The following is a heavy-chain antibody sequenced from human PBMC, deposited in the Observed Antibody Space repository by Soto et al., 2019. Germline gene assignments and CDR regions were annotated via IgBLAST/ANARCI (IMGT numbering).Heavy chain of an antibody. CDR2: ISYDGSNK. D-gene: IGHD3-22*01. CDR3: AKEGGYDSSGYYSTYWYFDL. Sequence: QVQLVESGGGVVQPGRSLRLSCAASGFTFSSYGMHWVRQAPGKGLEWVAVISYDGSNKYYADSAKGRFTISRDNSKNTLYLQMNSLRAEDTAVYYCAKEGGYDSSGYYSTYWYFDLWGRGTLVTVSS. CDR1: GFTFSSYG. V-gene: IGHV3-30*18. J-gene: IGHJ2*01.